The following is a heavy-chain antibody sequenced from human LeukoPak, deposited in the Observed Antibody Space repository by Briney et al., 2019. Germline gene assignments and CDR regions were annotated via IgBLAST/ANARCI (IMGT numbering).Heavy chain of an antibody. CDR2: INPSGGST. Sequence: ASVKVSCKASGYTFTSYYMHWVRQAPGQGLEWMGLINPSGGSTSYAQKFQGRVTMTRDTSTSTVYMELSSLRSEDTAVYYCARNLAGIAAAGAWLYFQHWGQGTLVTVSS. V-gene: IGHV1-46*01. CDR3: ARNLAGIAAAGAWLYFQH. D-gene: IGHD6-13*01. CDR1: GYTFTSYY. J-gene: IGHJ1*01.